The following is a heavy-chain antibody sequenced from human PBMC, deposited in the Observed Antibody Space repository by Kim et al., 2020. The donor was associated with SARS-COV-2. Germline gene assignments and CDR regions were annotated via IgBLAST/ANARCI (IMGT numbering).Heavy chain of an antibody. J-gene: IGHJ4*02. CDR2: INTNTGNP. Sequence: ASVKVSCKASGYTFTSYAMNWVRQAPGQGLEWMGWINTNTGNPTYAQGFTGRFVFSLDTSVSTAYLQISSLKAEDTAVYYCARDYRHPKTNLPLDYWGQGTLVTVSS. CDR1: GYTFTSYA. CDR3: ARDYRHPKTNLPLDY. D-gene: IGHD3-16*02. V-gene: IGHV7-4-1*02.